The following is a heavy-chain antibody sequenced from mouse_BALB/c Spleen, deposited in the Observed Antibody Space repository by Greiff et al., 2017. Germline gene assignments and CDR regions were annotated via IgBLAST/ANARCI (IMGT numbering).Heavy chain of an antibody. Sequence: DVKLVESGPSLVKPSQTLSLTCSVTGDSITSGYWNWIRKFPGNKLEYMGYISYSGSTYYNPSLKSRISITRDTSKNQYYLQLNSVTTEDTATYYCAKGSRGSSYGYFDVWGAGTTVTVSS. CDR3: AKGSRGSSYGYFDV. D-gene: IGHD1-1*01. CDR2: ISYSGST. CDR1: GDSITSGY. J-gene: IGHJ1*01. V-gene: IGHV3-8*02.